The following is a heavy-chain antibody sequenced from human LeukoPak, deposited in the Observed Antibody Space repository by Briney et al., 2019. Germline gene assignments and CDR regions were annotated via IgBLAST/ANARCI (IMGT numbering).Heavy chain of an antibody. J-gene: IGHJ5*02. Sequence: KPSETLSLTCTVSGGSISSNSYYWGWIRQPPGKGLEWIGSIYYSGSTYYNPSLKSRVTISVDTSKNQFSLKLRSVTAADTAVYYCASVPNKYSSSWYGRYNWFDPWGQGTLVTVSS. V-gene: IGHV4-39*07. CDR1: GGSISSNSYY. CDR3: ASVPNKYSSSWYGRYNWFDP. D-gene: IGHD6-13*01. CDR2: IYYSGST.